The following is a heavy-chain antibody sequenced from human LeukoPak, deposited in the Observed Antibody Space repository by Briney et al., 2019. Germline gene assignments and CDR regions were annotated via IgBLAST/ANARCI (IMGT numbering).Heavy chain of an antibody. J-gene: IGHJ4*02. CDR1: GGSISSYY. CDR3: AREKGSSSTPNGIDY. Sequence: PSETLSLTCTVSGGSISSYYWSWIRQPPGKGLEWIGYIYYSGSTNYNPSLKSRDTISVDTSKNQFSLKLSSVTAADTAVYYCAREKGSSSTPNGIDYWGQGTLVTVSS. D-gene: IGHD6-6*01. V-gene: IGHV4-59*01. CDR2: IYYSGST.